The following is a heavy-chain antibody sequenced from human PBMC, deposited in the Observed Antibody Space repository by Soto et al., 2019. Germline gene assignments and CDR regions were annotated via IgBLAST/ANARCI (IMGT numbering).Heavy chain of an antibody. CDR2: INGRDGAI. V-gene: IGHV3-48*02. Sequence: PGGSLRLSCAASGFAFDDYVMHWVRQPPGRGLEWVSYINGRDGAINYVDSVKGRFTISIDIAKNSLYLQMNSLRDEDTAVYFCAGDHLWAFDYWGQGVLVTVSS. CDR3: AGDHLWAFDY. CDR1: GFAFDDYV. J-gene: IGHJ4*02. D-gene: IGHD3-3*02.